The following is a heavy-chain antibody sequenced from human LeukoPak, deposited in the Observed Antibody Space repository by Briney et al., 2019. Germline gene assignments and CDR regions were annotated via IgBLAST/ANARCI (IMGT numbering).Heavy chain of an antibody. J-gene: IGHJ4*02. V-gene: IGHV1-46*03. CDR2: INPSGGST. Sequence: ASVKVSCKASGYTFTSYYMHWVRQAPGQGLEWMGIINPSGGSTNYAQKFQGRVTMTRDTSTSTVYMALSSLRFEDTAVYYCVTPMGATSGYHFDYWGQGTLVTVSS. CDR3: VTPMGATSGYHFDY. CDR1: GYTFTSYY. D-gene: IGHD3-22*01.